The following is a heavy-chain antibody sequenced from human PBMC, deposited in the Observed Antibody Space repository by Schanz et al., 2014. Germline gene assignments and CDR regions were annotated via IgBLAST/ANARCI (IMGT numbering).Heavy chain of an antibody. CDR1: GFTVNTNY. CDR2: MYINSGST. D-gene: IGHD5-12*01. CDR3: ARDGGRDGYNLAFDV. V-gene: IGHV3-53*01. Sequence: VQLVESGGGVVQRGGSLRLSCAVSGFTVNTNYMSWVRQAPGKGLEWISSMYINSGSTQYADSVKGRFIISRDRSKNTLFLQMNSLRDEDTAVYFCARDGGRDGYNLAFDVWGQGTLVTVSS. J-gene: IGHJ3*01.